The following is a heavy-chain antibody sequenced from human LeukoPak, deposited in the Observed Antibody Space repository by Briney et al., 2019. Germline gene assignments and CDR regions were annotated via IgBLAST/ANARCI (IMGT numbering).Heavy chain of an antibody. D-gene: IGHD2-21*02. V-gene: IGHV3-30*02. CDR1: GFTFSSYG. CDR3: AKDPEAYCGADCYSGRPDY. Sequence: GGSLRLSCAASGFTFSSYGMHWVRRAPGKGLEWVAFIRYDGSNKNHVDSVKGRFTISRNNSKNTLYLQMNSLRDEDTAVYYCAKDPEAYCGADCYSGRPDYWGQGTLVTASS. CDR2: IRYDGSNK. J-gene: IGHJ4*02.